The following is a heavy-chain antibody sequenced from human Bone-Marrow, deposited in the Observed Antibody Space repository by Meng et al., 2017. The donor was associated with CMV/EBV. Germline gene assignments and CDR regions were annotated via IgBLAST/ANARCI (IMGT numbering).Heavy chain of an antibody. CDR1: EFTCDSSA. V-gene: IGHV3-23*01. CDR2: ITGRGDYT. CDR3: ARDPEQQLESDY. Sequence: CEVSEFTCDSSAMGGGHQAPGKGLQWVSTITGRGDYTVSADSVKGRFTISRDNSKNTLYLQMNSLRAEDTAVYYCARDPEQQLESDYWGQGTLVTVSS. D-gene: IGHD6-13*01. J-gene: IGHJ4*02.